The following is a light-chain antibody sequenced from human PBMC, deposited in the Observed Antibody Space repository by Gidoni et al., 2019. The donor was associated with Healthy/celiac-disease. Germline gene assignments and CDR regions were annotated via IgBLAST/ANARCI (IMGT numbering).Light chain of an antibody. V-gene: IGKV1-6*01. CDR1: QGIRND. CDR3: RQDYNDPPFT. J-gene: IGKJ3*01. CDR2: AES. Sequence: AIQMTQSPSSLSASVGDRVTITCRAIQGIRNDLGWYQKKPGKAPKLLIYAESSLQSGVPSRFSGSGSGTDFTLTISSLQPEDCATYYCRQDYNDPPFTFGPGTKVDIK.